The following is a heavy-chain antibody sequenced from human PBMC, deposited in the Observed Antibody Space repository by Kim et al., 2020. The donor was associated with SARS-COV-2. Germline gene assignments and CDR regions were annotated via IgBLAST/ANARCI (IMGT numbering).Heavy chain of an antibody. J-gene: IGHJ6*02. CDR3: AREGELRRNSGHYYYGMDV. Sequence: GGSLRLSCAASGFTFSSYSMNWVRQAPGKGLEWVSYISSSSSTIYYADSVKGRFTISRDNAKNSLYLQMNSLRDEDTAVYYCAREGELRRNSGHYYYGMDVWGQGTTVTVSS. CDR2: ISSSSSTI. V-gene: IGHV3-48*02. CDR1: GFTFSSYS. D-gene: IGHD1-7*01.